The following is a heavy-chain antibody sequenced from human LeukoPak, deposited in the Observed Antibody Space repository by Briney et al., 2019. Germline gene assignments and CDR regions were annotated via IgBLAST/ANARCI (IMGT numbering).Heavy chain of an antibody. Sequence: PSETLSLTCTVSGGSIRGYYWSWIRQPPGKGLEWIGYMYYSGSFNYNPSLKSRVTISGDTSKNHLSLNLIYVIAADTAVYYCARAPFTGDAFDIWGPGTMVTVSS. CDR3: ARAPFTGDAFDI. V-gene: IGHV4-59*13. CDR2: MYYSGSF. D-gene: IGHD2/OR15-2a*01. J-gene: IGHJ3*02. CDR1: GGSIRGYY.